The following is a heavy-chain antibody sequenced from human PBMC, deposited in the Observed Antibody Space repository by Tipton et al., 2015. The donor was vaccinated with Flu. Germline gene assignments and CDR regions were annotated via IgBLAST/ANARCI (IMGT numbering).Heavy chain of an antibody. CDR2: FFCGETT. V-gene: IGHV4-59*01. J-gene: IGHJ4*02. D-gene: IGHD3-3*01. Sequence: TLSLTCTVSGDSISTFYWGWIRQPPGKGLEWIGHFFCGETTKYSPSLKSRVAISIDTSKNRFSLNLNSVTAADTAVYYCAKASGVLEWRSWTFDSWGKGTLVTVSS. CDR3: AKASGVLEWRSWTFDS. CDR1: GDSISTFY.